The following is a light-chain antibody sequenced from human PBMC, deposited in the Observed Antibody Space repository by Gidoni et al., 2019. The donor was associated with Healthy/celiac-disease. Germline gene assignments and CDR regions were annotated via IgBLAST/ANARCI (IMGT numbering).Light chain of an antibody. J-gene: IGKJ2*01. V-gene: IGKV4-1*01. CDR3: QQYYSTMYT. CDR1: QSVLYSSNNKNY. Sequence: DIVMTQSPASLAVSLGERATINCKASQSVLYSSNNKNYLAWYQQKPAQPPKLLIYGASTRESGVPDRFSGSGSGTDFTLTISSLQAEDVAVYYCQQYYSTMYTFGQGTKLEIK. CDR2: GAS.